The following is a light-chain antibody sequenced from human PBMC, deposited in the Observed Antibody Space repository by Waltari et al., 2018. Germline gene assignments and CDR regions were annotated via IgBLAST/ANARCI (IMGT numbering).Light chain of an antibody. CDR1: NIESKS. CDR2: YDT. J-gene: IGLJ3*02. V-gene: IGLV3-21*01. CDR3: QVWDDTTNSGV. Sequence: YVLTQPPSVSVAPGKTATLTCGGENIESKSVNWYQQKAGQAPVLVLFYDTDRPSGIPDRVSGPNSGNTATLTIGWVEAGDEADYHCQVWDDTTNSGVFGGGTRLTVL.